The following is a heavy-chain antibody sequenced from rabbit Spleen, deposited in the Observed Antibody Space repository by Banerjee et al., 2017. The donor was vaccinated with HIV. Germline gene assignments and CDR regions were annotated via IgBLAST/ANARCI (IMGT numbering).Heavy chain of an antibody. D-gene: IGHD8-1*01. V-gene: IGHV1S47*01. CDR2: IDPVFGIT. J-gene: IGHJ4*01. Sequence: QEQLVESGGGLVQPEGSLTLTCKASGFDFSSYYMNWVRQAPGKGLEWIGYIDPVFGITYYANWVNGRFSISRENAQNTVFLQMTSLTAADTAAYFCARDGAGGSYFALWGRGTLVTVS. CDR3: ARDGAGGSYFAL. CDR1: GFDFSSYY.